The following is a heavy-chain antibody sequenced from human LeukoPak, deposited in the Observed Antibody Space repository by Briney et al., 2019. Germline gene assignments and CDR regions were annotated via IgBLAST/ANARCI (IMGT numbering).Heavy chain of an antibody. J-gene: IGHJ4*02. CDR2: ISSSGNII. CDR1: GFTFSRYI. CDR3: ARGHTAVTRHFDF. V-gene: IGHV3-21*01. D-gene: IGHD4-17*01. Sequence: PGGSLRLPCAASGFTFSRYIMNWVRQAPGKGLEWVSSISSSGNIIYYADSVRGRFTISRDNAKNSLYLQMNSLRAEDTAVYYCARGHTAVTRHFDFWGQGTLVTVSS.